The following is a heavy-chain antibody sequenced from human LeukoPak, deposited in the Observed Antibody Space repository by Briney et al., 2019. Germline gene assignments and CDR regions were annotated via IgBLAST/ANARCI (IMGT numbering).Heavy chain of an antibody. D-gene: IGHD6-13*01. CDR1: GFTFSSYS. Sequence: GGSLRLSCAASGFTFSSYSMNWVRQAPGKGLEWVSSISGSSSYIYYADSVKGRFTISRDNAKNSLYLQMNSLRAEDTAVYYCARDLGSSSPTLPDYWGQGTLVTVSS. CDR3: ARDLGSSSPTLPDY. J-gene: IGHJ4*02. CDR2: ISGSSSYI. V-gene: IGHV3-21*01.